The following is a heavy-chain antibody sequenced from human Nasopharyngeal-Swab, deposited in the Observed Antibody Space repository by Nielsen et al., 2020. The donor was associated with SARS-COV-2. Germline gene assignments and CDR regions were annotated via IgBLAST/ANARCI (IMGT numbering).Heavy chain of an antibody. V-gene: IGHV1-18*01. CDR3: ARDPRGPDY. CDR1: GYTSTSYG. J-gene: IGHJ4*02. D-gene: IGHD6-25*01. Sequence: ASVKVSCKASGYTSTSYGISWVRQAPGQGLEWMGWISAYNGRTYYAQKFQGRVTMTTDTSTSTAYMDLRSLRSDDTAVYYCARDPRGPDYWGQGTLVTVSS. CDR2: ISAYNGRT.